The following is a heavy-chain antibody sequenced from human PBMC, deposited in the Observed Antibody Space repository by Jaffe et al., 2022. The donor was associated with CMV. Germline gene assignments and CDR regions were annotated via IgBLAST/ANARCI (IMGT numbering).Heavy chain of an antibody. V-gene: IGHV3-7*03. D-gene: IGHD3-10*01. J-gene: IGHJ6*03. CDR1: GFIINNYW. CDR2: IKEDGRET. CDR3: ARYLQRGGYYYYYYMDV. Sequence: EVQLVESGGGLVQPGGSLRLSCAASGFIINNYWMNWVRQAPGKGLEWVANIKEDGRETYYVDSVKGRFTVSRDNAKNSLYLQLNSLRAEDTAIYYCARYLQRGGYYYYYYMDVWGKGTTVTVSS.